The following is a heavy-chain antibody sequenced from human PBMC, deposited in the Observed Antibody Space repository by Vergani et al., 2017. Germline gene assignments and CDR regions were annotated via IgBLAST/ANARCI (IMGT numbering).Heavy chain of an antibody. CDR2: IDPGDSDT. Sequence: EVQLVQSGAEVKKPGESLKISCKGSGYSFTSYWIGWVRQMPGKGLEWMGIIDPGDSDTRYSPSFQGQVTISADKSISTAYLQWSSLKASDTAMYYCARAYSSSWYLYYGMDVWGQGTTVTVSS. CDR3: ARAYSSSWYLYYGMDV. CDR1: GYSFTSYW. D-gene: IGHD6-13*01. V-gene: IGHV5-51*01. J-gene: IGHJ6*02.